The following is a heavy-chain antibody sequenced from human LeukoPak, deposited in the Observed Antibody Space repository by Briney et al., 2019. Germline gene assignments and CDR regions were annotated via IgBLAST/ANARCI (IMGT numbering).Heavy chain of an antibody. D-gene: IGHD5-12*01. Sequence: RGESLKISCKGSGYSFTSYWIGWARQMPGKGLEWMGIIYPGDSDTRYSPSFQGQVTISADKSLSTAYLQWSSLKASDTAMYYCASHQTNSGYDNFDYWGQGTLVTVSS. J-gene: IGHJ4*02. CDR3: ASHQTNSGYDNFDY. CDR2: IYPGDSDT. CDR1: GYSFTSYW. V-gene: IGHV5-51*01.